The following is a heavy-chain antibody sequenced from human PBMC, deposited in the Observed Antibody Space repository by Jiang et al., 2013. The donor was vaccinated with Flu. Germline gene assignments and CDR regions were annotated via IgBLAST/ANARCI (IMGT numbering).Heavy chain of an antibody. D-gene: IGHD2-21*01. CDR3: ARFALYSTDY. J-gene: IGHJ4*02. V-gene: IGHV4-39*07. CDR1: GSISSSSYY. CDR2: IYYSGST. Sequence: GSISSSSYYWGWDPPAPREGAGVDWSIYYSGSTYYNPSLKSRVTISVDTSKNQFSLKLSSVTAADTAVYYCARFALYSTDYWGQGTLVTVSS.